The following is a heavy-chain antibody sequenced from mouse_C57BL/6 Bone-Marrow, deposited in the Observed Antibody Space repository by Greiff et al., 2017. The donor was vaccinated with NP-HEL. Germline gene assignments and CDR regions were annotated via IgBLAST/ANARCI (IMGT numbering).Heavy chain of an antibody. D-gene: IGHD3-1*01. CDR2: ISNLAYSI. CDR3: ARRRRAGYYAMDY. Sequence: EVQLVESGGGLVQPGGSLKLSCAASGFTFSDYGMAWVRQAPRQGPEWVAFISNLAYSIYYADTVTGRFTISRENAKNTLYLEMSSLRSEDTAMYYCARRRRAGYYAMDYWGQGTSVTVSS. V-gene: IGHV5-15*04. CDR1: GFTFSDYG. J-gene: IGHJ4*01.